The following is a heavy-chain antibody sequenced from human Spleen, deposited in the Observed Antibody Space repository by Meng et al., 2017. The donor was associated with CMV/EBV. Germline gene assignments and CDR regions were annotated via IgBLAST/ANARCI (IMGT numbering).Heavy chain of an antibody. V-gene: IGHV4-34*01. D-gene: IGHD3-3*01. CDR3: ARLRITIFAAGRPFDY. CDR1: VCSFSGYH. J-gene: IGHJ4*02. Sequence: VTLQQWGAGLLKPSHTLSLTCAVYVCSFSGYHLRWIRQPTGKGLEWIGEINHTVSTNYNPSLKSRVTISVDTSKNHFSLKLSSVTAADTAVYYCARLRITIFAAGRPFDYWGQGTLVTVSS. CDR2: INHTVST.